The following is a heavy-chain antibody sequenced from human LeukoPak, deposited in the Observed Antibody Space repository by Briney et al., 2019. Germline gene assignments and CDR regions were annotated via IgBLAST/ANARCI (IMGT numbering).Heavy chain of an antibody. CDR1: GYSITNNYV. J-gene: IGHJ4*01. Sequence: SETPSLTCTVSGYSITNNYVWGWIRQSPGKGLEWIGTISRSGTTYYNPSLKSRVTMSLDTSKNQFYLKLISMTAADTAVYYCTRLVPAWEGGGSNYWGRGTLVTVSS. V-gene: IGHV4-38-2*02. CDR2: ISRSGTT. CDR3: TRLVPAWEGGGSNY. D-gene: IGHD1-26*01.